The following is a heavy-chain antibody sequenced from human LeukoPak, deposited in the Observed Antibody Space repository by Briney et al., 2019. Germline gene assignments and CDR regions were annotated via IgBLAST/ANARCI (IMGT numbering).Heavy chain of an antibody. D-gene: IGHD3-3*01. J-gene: IGHJ6*02. CDR1: GYTFTSYY. CDR3: ARREYYDFWSGYYISYYYYGMDV. V-gene: IGHV1-46*01. CDR2: INPSGGST. Sequence: GASVKVSCKAFGYTFTSYYMHWVRQAPGQGLEWMGIINPSGGSTSYAQKFQGRVTMTRDTSTSTVYMELSSLRSEDTAVYYCARREYYDFWSGYYISYYYYGMDVWGQGTTVTVSS.